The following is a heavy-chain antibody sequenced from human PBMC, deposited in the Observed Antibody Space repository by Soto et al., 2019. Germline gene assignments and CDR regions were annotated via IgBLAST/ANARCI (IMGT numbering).Heavy chain of an antibody. D-gene: IGHD3-9*01. Sequence: VASVKVSCKVSGYTLTELSIHWVRQAPGKGLEWMGGFDPGDGEKIHAQKFQGRVTMTEDTSTDTAYLELSSLRSEDTAVYYCATTYFDDFAGYYYFDSWGQGTLVTV. CDR2: FDPGDGEK. V-gene: IGHV1-24*01. J-gene: IGHJ4*02. CDR1: GYTLTELS. CDR3: ATTYFDDFAGYYYFDS.